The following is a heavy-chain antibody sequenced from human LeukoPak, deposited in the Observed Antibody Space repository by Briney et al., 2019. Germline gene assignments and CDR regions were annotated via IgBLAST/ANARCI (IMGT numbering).Heavy chain of an antibody. CDR2: ISGSGNST. CDR3: AKISTYSGYDYFGYFDY. Sequence: GGSLRLSCAASGFTFNNYAMIWVRQAPGKGLEWVSVISGSGNSTYYADSVKGRFTISRDNSKNTLYLQMNSLRAEDTAVYYCAKISTYSGYDYFGYFDYWGQGTLVTVSS. V-gene: IGHV3-23*01. J-gene: IGHJ4*02. D-gene: IGHD5-12*01. CDR1: GFTFNNYA.